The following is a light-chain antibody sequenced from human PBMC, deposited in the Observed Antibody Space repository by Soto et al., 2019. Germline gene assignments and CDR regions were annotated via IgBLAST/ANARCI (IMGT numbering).Light chain of an antibody. CDR3: QQYKSWPYT. Sequence: EIVLTQSPATLSSSPGERATLSCRASQSVSFYFAWYQQKPGQAPRLLMFGASTRATGIPARFSGSGSGTDFTLTITGLQSEDFAVYYCQQYKSWPYTFGQGTKLEIK. V-gene: IGKV3-15*01. CDR2: GAS. CDR1: QSVSFY. J-gene: IGKJ2*01.